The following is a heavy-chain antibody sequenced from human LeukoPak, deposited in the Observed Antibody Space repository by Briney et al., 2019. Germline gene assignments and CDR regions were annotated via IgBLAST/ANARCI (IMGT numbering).Heavy chain of an antibody. J-gene: IGHJ6*03. CDR3: AKAGYINYYDMDV. D-gene: IGHD3-9*01. CDR2: ISGSGGST. CDR1: GFTFSSYA. V-gene: IGHV3-23*01. Sequence: PGGSLRLSCAASGFTFSSYAMSWVRQAPGKGLEWVSSISGSGGSTYYADSVKGRFTISRDNSKSTLYLQMNSLRAGDTALYYCAKAGYINYYDMDVWGKGTTVTVSS.